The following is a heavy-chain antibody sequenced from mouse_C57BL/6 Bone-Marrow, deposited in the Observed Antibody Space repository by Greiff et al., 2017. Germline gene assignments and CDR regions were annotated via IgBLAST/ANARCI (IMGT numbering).Heavy chain of an antibody. CDR1: GYTFTSYW. CDR3: AIISYDYDGLAY. Sequence: QVQLQQPGAELVMPGASVTLSCKASGYTFTSYWMHWVKQRPGQGLEWIGEIDPSDSYTNYNQKFKGKSTLTVDKSSSTAYMQISSLTSEDSAVYYCAIISYDYDGLAYWGQGTLVTVSA. V-gene: IGHV1-69*01. J-gene: IGHJ3*01. CDR2: IDPSDSYT. D-gene: IGHD2-4*01.